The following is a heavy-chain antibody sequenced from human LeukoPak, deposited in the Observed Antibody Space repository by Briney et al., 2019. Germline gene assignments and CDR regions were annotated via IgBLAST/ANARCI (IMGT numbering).Heavy chain of an antibody. D-gene: IGHD6-13*01. CDR2: INHSGST. V-gene: IGHV4-34*01. Sequence: SETLSLTCAVYGGSFSGYYWSWIRQPPGKGLEWIGEINHSGSTNYNPSLKSRVTISVDTSKNQFSLKLSSVTAADTAVYYCARLNIVAAAAFDYWGQGTLVTVSS. J-gene: IGHJ4*02. CDR3: ARLNIVAAAAFDY. CDR1: GGSFSGYY.